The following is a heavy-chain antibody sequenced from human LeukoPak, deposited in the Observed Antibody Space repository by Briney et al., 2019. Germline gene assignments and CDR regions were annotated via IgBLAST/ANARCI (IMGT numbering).Heavy chain of an antibody. D-gene: IGHD1-1*01. Sequence: PSQTLSLTXTVSGGSISSDNYYWSGIRQPPGKGLEWIGYIYYSGSTYYNPSLKSRVTISVDTSKNQFSLKLTSVTAADTAVYYCARSNWNLFDYWGQGTLVTVSS. CDR2: IYYSGST. CDR1: GGSISSDNYY. V-gene: IGHV4-30-4*08. CDR3: ARSNWNLFDY. J-gene: IGHJ4*02.